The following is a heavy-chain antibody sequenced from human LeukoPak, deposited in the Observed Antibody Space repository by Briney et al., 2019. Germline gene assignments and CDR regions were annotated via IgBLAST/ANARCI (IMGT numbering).Heavy chain of an antibody. Sequence: SVKISCKASGGTFSSYAISRVRHAPGRGLEWMGGIIPIFGTANYAQKFQGRVTITADESTSTPYMELSSLRIKEAAVYYCAIWADWSGYYEGYFYYWGQGTLVTVSS. V-gene: IGHV1-69*01. J-gene: IGHJ4*02. CDR1: GGTFSSYA. CDR3: AIWADWSGYYEGYFYY. CDR2: IIPIFGTA. D-gene: IGHD3-3*01.